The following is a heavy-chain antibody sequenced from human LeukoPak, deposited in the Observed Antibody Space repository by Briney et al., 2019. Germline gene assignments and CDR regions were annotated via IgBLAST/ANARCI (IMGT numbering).Heavy chain of an antibody. V-gene: IGHV3-7*05. CDR2: INEDGSEK. Sequence: GGSLRLSCAASGFTFSRYWMAWVRQAPGKGLEWVAHINEDGSEKNYVDPVKGRFTISRDNAENSVYLQMNRLRAEDTAVYYCVRDDYLGYWGQGTLVTVSS. CDR3: VRDDYLGY. CDR1: GFTFSRYW. D-gene: IGHD3-16*01. J-gene: IGHJ4*02.